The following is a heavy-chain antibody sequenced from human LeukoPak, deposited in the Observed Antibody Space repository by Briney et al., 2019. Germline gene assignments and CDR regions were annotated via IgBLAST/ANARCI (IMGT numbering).Heavy chain of an antibody. CDR1: GGSISSYY. V-gene: IGHV4-4*09. D-gene: IGHD1-1*01. CDR3: ARQSPTFNCGI. J-gene: IGHJ3*02. Sequence: SETLSLTCTVSGGSISSYYWSWIRQPPGKGLEWIGYIYTSGSTNYNPSLKSRVTISVDTSKNQFSLKLSSVTAADTAVYYCARQSPTFNCGIWGQGTMVSVSS. CDR2: IYTSGST.